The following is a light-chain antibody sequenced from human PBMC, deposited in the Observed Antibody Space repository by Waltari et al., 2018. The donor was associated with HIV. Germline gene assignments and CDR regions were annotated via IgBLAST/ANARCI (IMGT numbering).Light chain of an antibody. J-gene: IGKJ1*01. CDR2: GAS. CDR3: QQYNNWPRT. Sequence: TQSPPTLSLAPGERATVSCRASQSVRSHFAWYQLNSRQAPRLLIYGASSRATGIPARISGTGSGTEFTLTISSLQSEDFAVYYCQQYNNWPRTFGQGTKVEIK. CDR1: QSVRSH. V-gene: IGKV3-15*01.